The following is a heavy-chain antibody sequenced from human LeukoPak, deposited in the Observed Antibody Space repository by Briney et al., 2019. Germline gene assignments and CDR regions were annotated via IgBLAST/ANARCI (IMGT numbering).Heavy chain of an antibody. Sequence: GGSLRLSCAASGFTFSTHWMYWVRQAPGKELVWVSRISGDGSGTSYADSVKGRFTISRDNAKDTLYLQMTSLRVEDTAVYSCASLLTPYHGSGGGGMDVWGQGTTVTVSS. V-gene: IGHV3-74*01. CDR2: ISGDGSGT. CDR1: GFTFSTHW. CDR3: ASLLTPYHGSGGGGMDV. D-gene: IGHD3-10*01. J-gene: IGHJ6*02.